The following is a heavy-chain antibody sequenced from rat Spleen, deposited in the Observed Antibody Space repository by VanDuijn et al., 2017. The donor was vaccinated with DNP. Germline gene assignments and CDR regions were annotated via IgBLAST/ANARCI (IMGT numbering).Heavy chain of an antibody. V-gene: IGHV3-1*01. CDR3: ARWPGYNPPYAMDA. CDR2: ISYSGST. D-gene: IGHD1-4*01. J-gene: IGHJ4*01. Sequence: EVQLQESGPGLVKPSQSLSLTCSVTGYSITSNYWGWIRKFPGNKMEWIGYISYSGSTSYNPSLKSRISITRDTSKNQLFLQVNSVTTEDTATYHCARWPGYNPPYAMDAWGQGTSVTVSS. CDR1: GYSITSNY.